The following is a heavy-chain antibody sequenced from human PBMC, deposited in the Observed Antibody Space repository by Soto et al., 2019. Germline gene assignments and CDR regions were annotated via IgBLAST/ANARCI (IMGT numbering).Heavy chain of an antibody. J-gene: IGHJ4*02. Sequence: QVQLQESGPGLVKPSQTLSLTCTVSGGSISSGDYYWRWIRQPPGKGLEWIGYIYYSGSTYYNPSVKSRVTISVDTSKNQCSLKLSSVTAADTAVYYCARAGLPPYGDYFDYWGQGTLVTVSS. CDR3: ARAGLPPYGDYFDY. D-gene: IGHD4-17*01. V-gene: IGHV4-30-4*01. CDR1: GGSISSGDYY. CDR2: IYYSGST.